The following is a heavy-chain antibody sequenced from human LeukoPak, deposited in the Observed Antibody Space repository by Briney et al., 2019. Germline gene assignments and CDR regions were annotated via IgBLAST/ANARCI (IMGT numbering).Heavy chain of an antibody. CDR1: GGSISSSPYY. J-gene: IGHJ4*02. Sequence: SETLSLTCTVSGGSISSSPYYWSWIRQPPGKGLEWIGEINHSGRTNNNPSLKSRVTISVDKSKNQFSLKLSTVTAADTAVYYCATAETIYDILSRQLDYWGQGTLVTVSS. CDR2: INHSGRT. V-gene: IGHV4-39*07. CDR3: ATAETIYDILSRQLDY. D-gene: IGHD3-9*01.